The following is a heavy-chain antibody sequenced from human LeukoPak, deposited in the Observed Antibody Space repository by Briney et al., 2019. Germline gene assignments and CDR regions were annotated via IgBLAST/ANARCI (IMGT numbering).Heavy chain of an antibody. CDR1: GFTFSGYN. Sequence: GGSLRLSCAASGFTFSGYNMNWVRQAPGKGLEWVSSISSSNTYIYYTDSVKGRFTISRDNAKNSLYLQMNSLRAEDTAVYYCARDKSVYYDTSGSRFDYWGQGTLVTVSS. D-gene: IGHD3-22*01. CDR2: ISSSNTYI. J-gene: IGHJ4*02. V-gene: IGHV3-21*01. CDR3: ARDKSVYYDTSGSRFDY.